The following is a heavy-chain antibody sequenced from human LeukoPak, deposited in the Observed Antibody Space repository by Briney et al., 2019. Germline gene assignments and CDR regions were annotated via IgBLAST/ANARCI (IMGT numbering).Heavy chain of an antibody. J-gene: IGHJ4*02. CDR3: AKRGDYYDSSSDY. Sequence: GGSLRLSCAASGFTFSSYSMNWVRQAPGKGLEWVSYISSSSSTIYYADSVKGRFTISRDNAKNSLYLQMNSLRAEDTAVYYCAKRGDYYDSSSDYWGQGTLVTVSS. CDR1: GFTFSSYS. CDR2: ISSSSSTI. D-gene: IGHD3-22*01. V-gene: IGHV3-48*01.